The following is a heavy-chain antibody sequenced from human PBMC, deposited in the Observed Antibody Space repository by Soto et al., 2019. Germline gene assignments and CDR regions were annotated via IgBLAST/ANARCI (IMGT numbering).Heavy chain of an antibody. Sequence: GGSLRLSCAASGFTFSSYAMHWVRQAPGKGLEWVAVISYDGSNKYYADSVKGRFTISRDNSKNTLYLQMNSLRAEDTAVYYCARVPRVMGAYYFDYWGQGTLVTV. D-gene: IGHD2-21*01. J-gene: IGHJ4*02. CDR1: GFTFSSYA. V-gene: IGHV3-30-3*01. CDR3: ARVPRVMGAYYFDY. CDR2: ISYDGSNK.